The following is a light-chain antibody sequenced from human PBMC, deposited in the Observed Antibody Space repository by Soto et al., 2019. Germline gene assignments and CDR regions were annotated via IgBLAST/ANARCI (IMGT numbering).Light chain of an antibody. Sequence: DIQMTQSPSTLSASVGDRVTITCRASQSISSWLAWYQQKPGKAPKLLIYDASSLESGVPSRFSGSGSGTDFTLTISSLQAEDVAVYYCQQYYNNPLTFGGGTKVDIK. CDR2: DAS. CDR1: QSISSW. CDR3: QQYYNNPLT. J-gene: IGKJ4*01. V-gene: IGKV1-5*01.